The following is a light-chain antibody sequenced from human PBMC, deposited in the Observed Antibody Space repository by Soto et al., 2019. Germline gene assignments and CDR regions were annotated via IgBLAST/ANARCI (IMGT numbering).Light chain of an antibody. CDR2: DDN. J-gene: IGLJ2*01. CDR1: TSNIENNY. Sequence: QSVLTQPPSVSAAPGQKVTISCSGSTSNIENNYVSWYQQLPGTAPKLLIFDDNKRPSRIPDRFSGSKSGTSATLGITGLQTGDEADYYCGTWDSSLSAVVFGGGTKVTVL. CDR3: GTWDSSLSAVV. V-gene: IGLV1-51*01.